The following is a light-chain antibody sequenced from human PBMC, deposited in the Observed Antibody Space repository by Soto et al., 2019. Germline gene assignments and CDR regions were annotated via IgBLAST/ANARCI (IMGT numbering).Light chain of an antibody. CDR3: SSYSGITNTPVI. J-gene: IGLJ2*01. CDR2: DVS. V-gene: IGLV2-14*01. CDR1: RSDVGSYNR. Sequence: QSALTQPASVSGSPGQSITISCTGTRSDVGSYNRVSWYQQPPGKAPKLMIYDVSARPSGVSDRFSGSKSGNTASLTISRLQSEDEADYYCSSYSGITNTPVIFGGGTKLTVL.